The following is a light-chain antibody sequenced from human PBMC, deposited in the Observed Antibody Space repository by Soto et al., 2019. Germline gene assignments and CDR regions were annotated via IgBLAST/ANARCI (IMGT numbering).Light chain of an antibody. Sequence: DIQMTQSPSSLSASVGDRVAITCRASQGISNHLAWYQQKPGKVPKLLIYDASTLQSGVPPRFSGSGSGTDFTLTISSLQPEDVATYYCQKYDVPPRTFGQGTKVEI. CDR3: QKYDVPPRT. CDR1: QGISNH. V-gene: IGKV1-27*01. J-gene: IGKJ1*01. CDR2: DAS.